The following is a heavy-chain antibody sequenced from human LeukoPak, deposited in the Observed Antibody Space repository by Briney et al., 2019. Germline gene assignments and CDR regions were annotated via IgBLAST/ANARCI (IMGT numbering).Heavy chain of an antibody. CDR2: ISSSSSYI. Sequence: GGSLRLSCAASGFTFSSYSMNWVRQAPGKGLEWVSSISSSSSYIYYADSVKGRFTISRDNAKNSLYLQMNSLRAEDTAVYYCARGRDYGEPFDYWGQGTLVTVSS. J-gene: IGHJ4*02. CDR1: GFTFSSYS. V-gene: IGHV3-21*01. CDR3: ARGRDYGEPFDY. D-gene: IGHD4-17*01.